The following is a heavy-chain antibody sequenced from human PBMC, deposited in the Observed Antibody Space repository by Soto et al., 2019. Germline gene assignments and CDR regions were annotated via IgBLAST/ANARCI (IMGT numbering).Heavy chain of an antibody. CDR1: GYNFASYW. D-gene: IGHD6-19*01. CDR3: ARQLRDQWLALASDAFDI. Sequence: GESLKISCKGSGYNFASYWIGWVRQTPGKGLEWMGIVYPGDSDIRYSPSFQGQVSISADKSLSTAYLQWRSLKASDTAIYYCARQLRDQWLALASDAFDIWGQGTMVTVSS. CDR2: VYPGDSDI. J-gene: IGHJ3*02. V-gene: IGHV5-51*01.